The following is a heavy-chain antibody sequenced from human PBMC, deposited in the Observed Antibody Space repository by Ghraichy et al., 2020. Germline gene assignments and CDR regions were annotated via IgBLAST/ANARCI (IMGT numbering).Heavy chain of an antibody. CDR1: GFTFSSYA. Sequence: GGSLRLSCAASGFTFSSYAMSWVRQAPGKGLEWVSAISGSGGSTYYADSVKGRFTISRDNSKNTLYLQMNSLRAEDTAVYYCARKGVVVAACHDDFDIWGQGTMVTVSS. J-gene: IGHJ3*02. D-gene: IGHD2-15*01. CDR2: ISGSGGST. CDR3: ARKGVVVAACHDDFDI. V-gene: IGHV3-23*01.